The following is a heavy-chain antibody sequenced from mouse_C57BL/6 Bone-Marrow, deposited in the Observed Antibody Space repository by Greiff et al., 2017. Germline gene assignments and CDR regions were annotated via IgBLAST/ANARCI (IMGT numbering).Heavy chain of an antibody. D-gene: IGHD2-2*01. CDR2: IYPRSGNT. V-gene: IGHV1-81*01. J-gene: IGHJ2*01. CDR3: ARRAMVTNPDYFDY. Sequence: QVQLQQSGAELARPGASVKLSCKASGYTFTSYGISWVKQRTGQGLEWIGEIYPRSGNTYYNEKFKGQATLTADKSSSTAYMELRNPTSEDSAVSFCARRAMVTNPDYFDYWGQGTTLTVSS. CDR1: GYTFTSYG.